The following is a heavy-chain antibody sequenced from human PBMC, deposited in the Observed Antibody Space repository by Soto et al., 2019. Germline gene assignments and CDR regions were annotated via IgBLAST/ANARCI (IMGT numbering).Heavy chain of an antibody. CDR1: GGTFSSYA. CDR3: ASGYTWNPHGMDV. J-gene: IGHJ6*04. V-gene: IGHV1-69*13. CDR2: IIPIFGTA. D-gene: IGHD1-20*01. Sequence: ASVKVSCKASGGTFSSYAISWVRQAPGQGLEWVGGIIPIFGTANYAQKFQGRVTITADESTSTGYMELSSLRSEDTAGYYCASGYTWNPHGMDVWRKRTTPPVSS.